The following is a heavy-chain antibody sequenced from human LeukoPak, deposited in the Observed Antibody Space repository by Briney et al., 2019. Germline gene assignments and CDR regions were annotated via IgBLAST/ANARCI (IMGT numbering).Heavy chain of an antibody. V-gene: IGHV4-39*01. D-gene: IGHD3-10*01. Sequence: PSETLSLTCAVSGGSISRGRYYWGWIRQPPGKGLEWIGTIYYSGSTYYNPSLKSRVTISVDTSKIQFSLKLSSVTAADTAVYYCARYGSELMAAFDIWGQGTMVTVSS. CDR3: ARYGSELMAAFDI. CDR1: GGSISRGRYY. CDR2: IYYSGST. J-gene: IGHJ3*02.